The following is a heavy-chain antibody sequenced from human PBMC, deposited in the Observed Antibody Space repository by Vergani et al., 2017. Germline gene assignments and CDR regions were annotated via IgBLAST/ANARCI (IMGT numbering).Heavy chain of an antibody. V-gene: IGHV3-73*01. CDR3: TSDYGDYVMTGDAFDI. Sequence: EVQLVESGGGLVQPGGSLKLSCAASGFTFSGSAMHWVRQASGKGLEWVGRIRSKANSYATAYAASVKGRFTISRDDSKNTAYLQMNSLKTKDTAVYYCTSDYGDYVMTGDAFDIWGQGTMVTVSS. J-gene: IGHJ3*02. D-gene: IGHD4-17*01. CDR1: GFTFSGSA. CDR2: IRSKANSYAT.